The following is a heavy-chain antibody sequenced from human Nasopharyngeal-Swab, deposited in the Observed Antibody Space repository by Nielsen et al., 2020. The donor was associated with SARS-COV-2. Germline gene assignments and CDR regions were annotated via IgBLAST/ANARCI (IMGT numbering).Heavy chain of an antibody. CDR3: ARDEGARVLWFGELSTYYYYGMDV. Sequence: WIRQPPGKGLEWVSYISSSGSTIYYADSVKGRFTISRDNAKKSLYLQMNSLRAEDTAVYYCARDEGARVLWFGELSTYYYYGMDVWGQGTTVTVSS. V-gene: IGHV3-48*03. CDR2: ISSSGSTI. D-gene: IGHD3-10*01. J-gene: IGHJ6*02.